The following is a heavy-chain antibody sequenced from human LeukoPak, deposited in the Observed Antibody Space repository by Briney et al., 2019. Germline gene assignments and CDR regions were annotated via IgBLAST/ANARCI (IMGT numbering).Heavy chain of an antibody. CDR3: ATSITTYYMDV. D-gene: IGHD3-10*01. CDR1: GAPISNSSYY. Sequence: SATLSLTCAVSGAPISNSSYYWGWIHQPPGTGLQWIGSLYYTGSTYYNPSLKSRLTISVDTSRNQFSLKLSSVTAADTAVHYCATSITTYYMDVWGKGTTVTVSS. V-gene: IGHV4-39*01. CDR2: LYYTGST. J-gene: IGHJ6*03.